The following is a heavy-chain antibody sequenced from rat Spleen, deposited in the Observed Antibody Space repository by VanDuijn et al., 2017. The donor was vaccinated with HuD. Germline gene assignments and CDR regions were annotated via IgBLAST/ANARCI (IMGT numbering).Heavy chain of an antibody. D-gene: IGHD3-5*01. CDR3: ARSLCYAHYFWYFNF. CDR2: INSAGST. V-gene: IGHV3-3*01. Sequence: EVQLQESGPGLVKPSQSLSLICSVTGYSITSNYRWNWIRNFPGNKLEWMGYINSAGSTHYNPSLKSRISITSDTSKNQFFLQVNSVTTEDTATYYGARSLCYAHYFWYFNFWGTGTMVTVSS. CDR1: GYSITSNYR. J-gene: IGHJ1*01.